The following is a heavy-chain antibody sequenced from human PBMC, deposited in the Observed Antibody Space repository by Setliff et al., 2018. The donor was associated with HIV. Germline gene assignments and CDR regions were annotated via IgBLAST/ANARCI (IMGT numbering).Heavy chain of an antibody. CDR3: ARYAASGTGWFDP. V-gene: IGHV1-18*01. CDR2: IGDDNANI. D-gene: IGHD2-8*02. CDR1: GYDFTAYA. J-gene: IGHJ5*02. Sequence: ASVKVSCKASGYDFTAYAISWVRQAPGQGLEWMGRIGDDNANIKFAQSFQGRVTMTTDTSTNTAYLELTSLRSDDTAVYYCARYAASGTGWFDPWGQGIQVTVSS.